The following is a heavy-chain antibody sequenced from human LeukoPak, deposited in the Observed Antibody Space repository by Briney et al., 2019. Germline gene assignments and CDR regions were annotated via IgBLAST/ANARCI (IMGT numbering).Heavy chain of an antibody. CDR1: GFTFSGYG. CDR3: ASERDYYDSSGYYDGKYYFDY. Sequence: PGRSLRLSCAASGFTFSGYGMHWVRQAPGKGLEWVALIWYDGSNKYCADSVKGRFTISRDNSKNTLYLQMNSLRAEDTAVYYCASERDYYDSSGYYDGKYYFDYWGQGTLVTVSS. V-gene: IGHV3-33*01. D-gene: IGHD3-22*01. CDR2: IWYDGSNK. J-gene: IGHJ4*02.